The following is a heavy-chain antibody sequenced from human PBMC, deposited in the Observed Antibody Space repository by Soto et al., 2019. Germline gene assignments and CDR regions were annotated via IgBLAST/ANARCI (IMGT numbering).Heavy chain of an antibody. CDR1: GFTFNTYP. V-gene: IGHV3-30-3*01. Sequence: QVQLVESGGGVVQPGRSRRLSCAASGFTFNTYPMHWVRQAPGKGLEWVALISHDGSKKYYADSVKGRFTISRDNSENTLYLQLNNLRAEDTAVYYCARWTYYYGSGGYRWGQGTLVTVSS. CDR2: ISHDGSKK. D-gene: IGHD3-22*01. CDR3: ARWTYYYGSGGYR. J-gene: IGHJ4*02.